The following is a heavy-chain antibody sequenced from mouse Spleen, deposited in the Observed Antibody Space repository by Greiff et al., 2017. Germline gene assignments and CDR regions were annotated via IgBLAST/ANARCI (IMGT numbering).Heavy chain of an antibody. Sequence: QVQLQQPGAELVMPGASVKLSCKASGYTFTSYWMHWVKQRPGQGLEWIGEIDPSDSYTNYNQKFKGKATLTVDKSSSTAYMQLSSLTSEDSAVYYCARKKGYDCAMDYWGEGTSVTVSS. J-gene: IGHJ4*01. V-gene: IGHV1-69*01. D-gene: IGHD2-2*01. CDR2: IDPSDSYT. CDR1: GYTFTSYW. CDR3: ARKKGYDCAMDY.